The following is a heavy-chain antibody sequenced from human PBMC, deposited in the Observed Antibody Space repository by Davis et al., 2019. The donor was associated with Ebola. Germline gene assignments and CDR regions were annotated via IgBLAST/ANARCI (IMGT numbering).Heavy chain of an antibody. V-gene: IGHV3-53*04. D-gene: IGHD3/OR15-3a*01. CDR1: GGSISSYY. J-gene: IGHJ6*02. Sequence: ETLSLTCTVSGGSISSYYWSWVRQAPGKGLEWVSAISGSGGSTYYADSVKGRFTISRHNSKNTLYLQMNSLRAEDTAVYYCAREEGTDYYGMDVWGQGTTVTVSS. CDR3: AREEGTDYYGMDV. CDR2: ISGSGGST.